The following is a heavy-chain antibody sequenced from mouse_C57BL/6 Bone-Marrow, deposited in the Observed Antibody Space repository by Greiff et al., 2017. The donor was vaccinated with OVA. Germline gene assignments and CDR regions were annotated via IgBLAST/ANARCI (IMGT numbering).Heavy chain of an antibody. CDR1: GYTFTSYW. V-gene: IGHV1-5*01. CDR3: SRSGNPLPSGFAY. J-gene: IGHJ3*01. CDR2: IYPGNSDT. Sequence: EVQLQQSGTVLVRPGASVKMSCKTSGYTFTSYWMHWVKQRPGQGLEWIGAIYPGNSDTSYNQKFKGKAKLTAVTSASTAYMELSSLTNEDSAVYYGSRSGNPLPSGFAYWGQGTLVTVSA. D-gene: IGHD2-1*01.